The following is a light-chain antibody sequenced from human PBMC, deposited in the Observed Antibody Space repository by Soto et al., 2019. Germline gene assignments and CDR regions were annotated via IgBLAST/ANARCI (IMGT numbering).Light chain of an antibody. CDR1: SSDVGGYHY. Sequence: QSVLTQPLSASGSPGQSVTISCTGTSSDVGGYHYVSWYQQYPGRAPKLMIYEVSKRPSGVPGRFSGSKSDNTASLTVSGLQAEDEADYYCSSYAGDNIYVFGTGTKVTVL. V-gene: IGLV2-8*01. J-gene: IGLJ1*01. CDR3: SSYAGDNIYV. CDR2: EVS.